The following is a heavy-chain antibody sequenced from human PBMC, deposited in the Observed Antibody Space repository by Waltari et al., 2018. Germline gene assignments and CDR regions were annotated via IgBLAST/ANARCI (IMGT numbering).Heavy chain of an antibody. CDR1: GGSISSYY. J-gene: IGHJ4*02. CDR2: IYYSGSN. V-gene: IGHV4-59*01. CDR3: ARGGTYYYDSSGSFVY. D-gene: IGHD3-22*01. Sequence: QVQLQESGPGLVKPSETLSLTCTVSGGSISSYYWTWIRPTSGKGLEWIWYIYYSGSNNYNPSLKSRVTKSVDTSKNQFSLKLSSVTAADTAVYYCARGGTYYYDSSGSFVYWGQGTLVTVSS.